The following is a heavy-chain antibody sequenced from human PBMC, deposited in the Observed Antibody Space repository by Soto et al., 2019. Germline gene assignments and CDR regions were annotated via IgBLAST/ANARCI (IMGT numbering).Heavy chain of an antibody. D-gene: IGHD2-21*01. Sequence: PSETLSLTCVVSGGSLSDYFWSWIRQPPGMALEWIGEINHLGSINYNPSLKSRVTMSVDTSKNQFSLTLNSVTAADTATYYCARGGISHWVHFYYMDVWDRGTTVTVSS. CDR2: INHLGSI. J-gene: IGHJ6*03. CDR3: ARGGISHWVHFYYMDV. CDR1: GGSLSDYF. V-gene: IGHV4-34*01.